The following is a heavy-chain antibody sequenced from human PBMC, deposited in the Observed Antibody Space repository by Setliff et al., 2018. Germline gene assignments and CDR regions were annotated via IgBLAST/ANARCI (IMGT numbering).Heavy chain of an antibody. J-gene: IGHJ6*03. V-gene: IGHV1-3*01. D-gene: IGHD6-6*01. CDR2: INAGNGDT. CDR3: ARMAVRVASRPSSPLEYYYYMDF. Sequence: GASVKVSCKASGYTFANYGLHWVRQAPGQRLEWMGWINAGNGDTKFSQKFQDTITMTADTSASTAYMELSSLRSEDTAVYYCARMAVRVASRPSSPLEYYYYMDFWGKGATVTVSS. CDR1: GYTFANYG.